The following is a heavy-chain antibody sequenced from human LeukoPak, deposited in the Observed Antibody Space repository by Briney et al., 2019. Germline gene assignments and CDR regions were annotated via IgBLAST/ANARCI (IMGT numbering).Heavy chain of an antibody. CDR3: ARRVARSPYFDY. Sequence: GGSLRLSCAASGFTFSDYYMSWIRQAPGKGLEWVSYISSSGSTIYYADSVKGRFTISRDNAKNSLYLQMDSLRAEDTAVYYCARRVARSPYFDYWGQGTLVTVSS. CDR2: ISSSGSTI. D-gene: IGHD2-15*01. J-gene: IGHJ4*02. V-gene: IGHV3-11*04. CDR1: GFTFSDYY.